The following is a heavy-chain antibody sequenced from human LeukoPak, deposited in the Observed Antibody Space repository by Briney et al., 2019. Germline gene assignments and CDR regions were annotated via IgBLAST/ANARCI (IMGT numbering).Heavy chain of an antibody. J-gene: IGHJ3*01. Sequence: ASVKVSCKASGYTFTDYYIHRMRQAPGQGLEWMGWINPKRGVTTYAQKFQGRVTMTRDTSITTAYMELTRLRSDDTTIYYCARERNYGDYGNAFDVWGQRTKVTVSS. D-gene: IGHD4-17*01. CDR1: GYTFTDYY. CDR3: ARERNYGDYGNAFDV. V-gene: IGHV1-2*02. CDR2: INPKRGVT.